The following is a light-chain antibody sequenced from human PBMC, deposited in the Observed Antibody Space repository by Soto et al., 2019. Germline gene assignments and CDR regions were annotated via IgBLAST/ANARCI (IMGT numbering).Light chain of an antibody. Sequence: IVLTKSPGTLSLCTGERATLSCRASQSVSSSFLAWYQQKPGQAPTLLSYGAYNRATGIPDRFSGSGSGADFTLTISRLEPEDFAVYYCQQYVTSPWACGQGTKVAIE. J-gene: IGKJ1*01. CDR2: GAY. CDR3: QQYVTSPWA. V-gene: IGKV3-20*01. CDR1: QSVSSSF.